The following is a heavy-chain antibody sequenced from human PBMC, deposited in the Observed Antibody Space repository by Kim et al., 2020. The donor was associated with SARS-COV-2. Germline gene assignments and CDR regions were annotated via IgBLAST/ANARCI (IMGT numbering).Heavy chain of an antibody. CDR3: TTAPDSGARPDN. V-gene: IGHV3-15*01. CDR1: GFNFSPSW. J-gene: IGHJ4*02. D-gene: IGHD1-26*01. CDR2: IRSANEGGTT. Sequence: GGSLRLSCATSGFNFSPSWMSWVRQAPGRGLQWVGRIRSANEGGTTDYAASVKGRFTISRDDSKSTAYLQMSSLKSEDTALYYCTTAPDSGARPDNWGQGTLVTVSS.